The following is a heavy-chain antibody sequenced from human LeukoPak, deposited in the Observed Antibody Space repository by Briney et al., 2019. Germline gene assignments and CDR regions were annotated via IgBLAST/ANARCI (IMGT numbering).Heavy chain of an antibody. Sequence: ASVKVTCKASGYNFIHYGVSGVRQAPGEGLEWMGWINSNGGGTLYAQSLLGRVTLTTDTTTSTLYMEWRTLTSDDTTVYCCARSNTGWLVDFWGQGTLVTVSS. CDR1: GYNFIHYG. CDR3: ARSNTGWLVDF. D-gene: IGHD6-19*01. J-gene: IGHJ4*02. V-gene: IGHV1-18*01. CDR2: INSNGGGT.